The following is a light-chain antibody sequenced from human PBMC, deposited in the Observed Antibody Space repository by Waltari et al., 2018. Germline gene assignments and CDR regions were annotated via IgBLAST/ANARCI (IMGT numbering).Light chain of an antibody. CDR1: SSDIGTNT. Sequence: QSVLTQTPSVSGTPGQRVTISCSGSSSDIGTNTVYWYQKFPGTAPKLLIYLSGQRPSWVPDRFSGSKSDTSASLAISGLQSEDEADYYCATWDDRLNGPVFGGGTKLTVL. V-gene: IGLV1-44*01. J-gene: IGLJ2*01. CDR3: ATWDDRLNGPV. CDR2: LSG.